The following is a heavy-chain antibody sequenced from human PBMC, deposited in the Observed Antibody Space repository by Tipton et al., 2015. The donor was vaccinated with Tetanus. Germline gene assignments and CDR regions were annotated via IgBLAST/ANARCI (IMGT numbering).Heavy chain of an antibody. CDR3: ARDRARGARGWNFFDY. Sequence: TLSLTCTVSGGSVSSGGYYWSWIRQHPGKGLEWIGDIYSSGSTYYSPSLKSRLTISIDTSKNQFSLKLNSVTAADTAVYYCARDRARGARGWNFFDYWGQGSVVTVSS. CDR1: GGSVSSGGYY. V-gene: IGHV4-31*03. J-gene: IGHJ4*02. D-gene: IGHD1-26*01. CDR2: IYSSGST.